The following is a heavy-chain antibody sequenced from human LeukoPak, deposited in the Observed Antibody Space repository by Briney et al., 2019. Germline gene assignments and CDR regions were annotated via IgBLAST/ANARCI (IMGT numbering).Heavy chain of an antibody. CDR1: GFTVSSNY. V-gene: IGHV3-48*03. D-gene: IGHD2-15*01. J-gene: IGHJ3*02. CDR3: ARGGYCSGGTCYLFNAFDI. CDR2: ISSSVSTT. Sequence: PGGSLRLSCAASGFTVSSNYMNWVRQAPGKGLEWVSYISSSVSTTYYADSVEGRFTISRDNAKNSLYLQMNSLRVEDTAVYYCARGGYCSGGTCYLFNAFDIWGQGTTVTVSS.